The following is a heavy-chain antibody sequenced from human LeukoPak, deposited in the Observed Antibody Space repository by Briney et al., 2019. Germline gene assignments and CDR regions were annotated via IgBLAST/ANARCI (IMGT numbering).Heavy chain of an antibody. V-gene: IGHV4-4*07. CDR3: ARELWFGEPWDYYYYYGMDV. CDR2: IYTSGST. Sequence: SETLSLTCTVSGGSISSYYWSWIRQPAGKGLEWIGRIYTSGSTNYNPSLKSRVTMSVDTSKNQFPLKLSSVTAADTAVYYCARELWFGEPWDYYYYYGMDVWGQGTTVTVSS. J-gene: IGHJ6*02. CDR1: GGSISSYY. D-gene: IGHD3-10*01.